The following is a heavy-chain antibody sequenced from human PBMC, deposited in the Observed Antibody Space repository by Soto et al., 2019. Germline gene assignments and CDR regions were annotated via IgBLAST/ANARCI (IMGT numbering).Heavy chain of an antibody. J-gene: IGHJ3*02. CDR3: ARGQWVVPDGADAFDI. Sequence: ASVTVSCKASGYTFTSYDINWVRQATGQGLEWMGWMNPNSGNTGYAQKFQGRVTMTRNTSISTAYMELSSLRSEDTAGYYCARGQWVVPDGADAFDIWGQGTMVTVSS. CDR2: MNPNSGNT. D-gene: IGHD6-19*01. CDR1: GYTFTSYD. V-gene: IGHV1-8*01.